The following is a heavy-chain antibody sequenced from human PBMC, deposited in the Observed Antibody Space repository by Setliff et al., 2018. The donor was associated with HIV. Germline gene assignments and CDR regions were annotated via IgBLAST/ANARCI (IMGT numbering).Heavy chain of an antibody. CDR2: INHSGST. J-gene: IGHJ4*02. Sequence: SETLSLTCNVSGDSIISTNYYWAWVRQPPGMGLEWIGEINHSGSTNYNPSLKSRVTISVDTSKNQFSLKLSSVTAADTAVYYCARHHELTAHGLFDSWGQGTLVTVSS. CDR3: ARHHELTAHGLFDS. D-gene: IGHD1-7*01. CDR1: GDSIISTNYY. V-gene: IGHV4-39*01.